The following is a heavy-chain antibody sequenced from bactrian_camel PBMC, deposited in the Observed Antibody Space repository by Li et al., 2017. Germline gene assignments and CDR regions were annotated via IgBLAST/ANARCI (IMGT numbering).Heavy chain of an antibody. D-gene: IGHD3*01. CDR1: GYTYNRNC. J-gene: IGHJ4*01. CDR3: VRDLHGMGGY. CDR2: IWSQGST. V-gene: IGHV3S6*01. Sequence: HVQLVESGGGSVQSGGSLRLSCPASGYTYNRNCMAWFRQAPGKGLEWLASIWSQGSTFYSDSVKGRFTISEHNAKNTLYLQMNSLKPEDTAHYCCVRDLHGMGGYWGQGTQVTVS.